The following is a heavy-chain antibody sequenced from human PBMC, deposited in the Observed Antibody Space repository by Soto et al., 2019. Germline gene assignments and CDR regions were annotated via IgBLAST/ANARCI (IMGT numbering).Heavy chain of an antibody. D-gene: IGHD2-2*01. Sequence: QLQLQESGPGLLKPSETLSLTCTVSGGSISSSSYYWGWIRQPPGKGLEWIGRIYSSGSTYYNPSLKSRVTISVDTSKNQFSLKLSSVTAADTAVYYCASLAAGYCSSTSCRNLDYWGQGTLVTVSS. CDR1: GGSISSSSYY. V-gene: IGHV4-39*01. CDR2: IYSSGST. CDR3: ASLAAGYCSSTSCRNLDY. J-gene: IGHJ4*02.